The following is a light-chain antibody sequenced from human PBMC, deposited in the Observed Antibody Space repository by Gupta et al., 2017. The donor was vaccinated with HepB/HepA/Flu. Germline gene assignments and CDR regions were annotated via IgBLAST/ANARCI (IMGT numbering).Light chain of an antibody. V-gene: IGKV2-28*01. Sequence: DIVMTQSPLSLPVTPGEPASISCRSSQSLLHSNGYNYLDWYLQKPGQSPQLLIYLGSNRASGVPDRFSGSGSGTDFTLKISRVEAEDVGVYYCRQSLATPWTFGQGTKVEIK. CDR1: QSLLHSNGYNY. CDR3: RQSLATPWT. J-gene: IGKJ1*01. CDR2: LGS.